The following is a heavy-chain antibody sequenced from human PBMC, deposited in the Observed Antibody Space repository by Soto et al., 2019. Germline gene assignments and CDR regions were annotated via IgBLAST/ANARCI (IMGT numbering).Heavy chain of an antibody. V-gene: IGHV2-5*02. J-gene: IGHJ3*01. CDR3: ARRRRTVTVATVFVL. Sequence: QITLKESGPALVQPTQTLTLTCTFSGFSLRTSGLGVGWIRQPPGKALEWLALIYWDCDKRYNPSLNNRVTNTEHTSKNQVVLTMTNMGPVDTATYNCARRRRTVTVATVFVLWGEGTMVTVSS. D-gene: IGHD4-4*01. CDR1: GFSLRTSGLG. CDR2: IYWDCDK.